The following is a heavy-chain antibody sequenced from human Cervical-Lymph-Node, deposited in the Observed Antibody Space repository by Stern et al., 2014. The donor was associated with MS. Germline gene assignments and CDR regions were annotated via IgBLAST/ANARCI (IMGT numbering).Heavy chain of an antibody. Sequence: QVQLVLSGAEVKKPGASVKVSCKASGYTFTSYGFSWVRQAPGQGLEWVGWISVYSGNTNYARKFQGRVTLTTDTSTSTVYMELTNLRSDDTAVYYCARAYEGDYWGQGTLVTVSS. CDR2: ISVYSGNT. CDR1: GYTFTSYG. J-gene: IGHJ4*02. V-gene: IGHV1-18*01. CDR3: ARAYEGDY. D-gene: IGHD3-3*01.